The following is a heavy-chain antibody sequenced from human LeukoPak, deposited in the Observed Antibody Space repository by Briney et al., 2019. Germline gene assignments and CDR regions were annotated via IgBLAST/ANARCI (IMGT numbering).Heavy chain of an antibody. Sequence: KPSETLSLTCTVSGGSISSSSFHWGWIRQPPGKGLDWIVTINYSGSTYYNPSLKSRVTISVDTSKNQFSLKLSSVTAADTAVYYCARAKPLYCGGDCYYFDYWGQGTLVTVSS. CDR1: GGSISSSSFH. D-gene: IGHD2-21*02. J-gene: IGHJ4*02. V-gene: IGHV4-39*07. CDR2: INYSGST. CDR3: ARAKPLYCGGDCYYFDY.